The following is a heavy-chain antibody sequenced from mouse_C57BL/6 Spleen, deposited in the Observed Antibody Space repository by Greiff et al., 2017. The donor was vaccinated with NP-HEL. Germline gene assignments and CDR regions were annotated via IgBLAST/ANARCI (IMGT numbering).Heavy chain of an antibody. CDR1: GYTFTSYW. V-gene: IGHV1-69*01. CDR2: IDPSDSYT. Sequence: QVQLQQPGAELVMPGASVKLSCKASGYTFTSYWMHWVKQRPGQGLEWIGEIDPSDSYTNYNQKFKGKSTLTVDKSSSTAYMQLSSLTSEDSAVYYCARWRSYGSSPYWYFEVWGTGTTVTVSS. CDR3: ARWRSYGSSPYWYFEV. D-gene: IGHD1-1*01. J-gene: IGHJ1*03.